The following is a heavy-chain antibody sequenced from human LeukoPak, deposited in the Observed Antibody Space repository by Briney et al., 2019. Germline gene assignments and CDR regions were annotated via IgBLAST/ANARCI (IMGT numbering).Heavy chain of an antibody. J-gene: IGHJ3*02. D-gene: IGHD1-26*01. CDR3: ARVRYYGDAFDI. CDR2: IRYDGSNK. V-gene: IGHV3-30*02. Sequence: PGGSLRLSCAASGFTFSSYGMHWVRQAPGKGLEWVAFIRYDGSNKYYADSVKGRFTISRDNSKNTLYLQMNSLRAEDTAVYYCARVRYYGDAFDIWGQGTMVTVSS. CDR1: GFTFSSYG.